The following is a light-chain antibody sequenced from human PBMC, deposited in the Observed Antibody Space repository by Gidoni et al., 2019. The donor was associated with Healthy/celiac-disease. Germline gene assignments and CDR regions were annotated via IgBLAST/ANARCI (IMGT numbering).Light chain of an antibody. V-gene: IGKV1-39*01. CDR1: QSISSY. Sequence: DIKMTKSPSSLSASVGDRVTITCRASQSISSYLNWYQQKPGKAPKLLIYAASSLQSGVPSRFSGSGSGTDFTLTISSLQPEDFATYYCQQSYSTLALTFGGGTKVESK. J-gene: IGKJ4*01. CDR3: QQSYSTLALT. CDR2: AAS.